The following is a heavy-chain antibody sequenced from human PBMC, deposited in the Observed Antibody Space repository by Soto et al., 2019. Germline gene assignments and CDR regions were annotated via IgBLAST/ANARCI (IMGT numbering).Heavy chain of an antibody. D-gene: IGHD2-15*01. CDR1: GFTVSNNY. Sequence: GGSLRLSCVASGFTVSNNYMSWVRQAPGRGLEWVSAISNTGSTYYAGSVKGRSTISRDSSTNTLYLEVNSLRADDTAVYYCAKVNVVVVAATSEYEYYFDYWGQGTLVTVSS. J-gene: IGHJ4*02. V-gene: IGHV3-53*01. CDR2: ISNTGST. CDR3: AKVNVVVVAATSEYEYYFDY.